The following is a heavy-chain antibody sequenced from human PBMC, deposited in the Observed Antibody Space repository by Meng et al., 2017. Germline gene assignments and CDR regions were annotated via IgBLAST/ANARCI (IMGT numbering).Heavy chain of an antibody. J-gene: IGHJ4*02. CDR2: ISSSSSYI. CDR1: GFTFSSYS. D-gene: IGHD3-22*01. CDR3: ARDLYYDRPSGFDY. V-gene: IGHV3-21*01. Sequence: GESLKISCAASGFTFSSYSMNWVRQAPGKGLEWVSSISSSSSYIYYADSVKGRFTISRDNAKNSLYLQMNSLRAEDTAVYYCARDLYYDRPSGFDYWGQGTLVTVSS.